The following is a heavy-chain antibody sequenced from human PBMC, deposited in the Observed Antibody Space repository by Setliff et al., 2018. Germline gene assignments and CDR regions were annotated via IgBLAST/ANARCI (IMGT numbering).Heavy chain of an antibody. J-gene: IGHJ4*02. Sequence: KASGYTFTNYDINWVRQATGQGLEWMGWMNPKSGNTGYAQKFQGRVTMTRNTSISTAYMELSSLRSDDTAVYYCARQPMDTIMVTFDYWGQGILVTVSS. CDR1: GYTFTNYD. CDR2: MNPKSGNT. CDR3: ARQPMDTIMVTFDY. V-gene: IGHV1-8*02. D-gene: IGHD5-12*01.